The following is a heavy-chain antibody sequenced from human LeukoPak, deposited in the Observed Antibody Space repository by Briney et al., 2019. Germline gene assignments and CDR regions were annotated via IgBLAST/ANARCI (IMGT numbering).Heavy chain of an antibody. D-gene: IGHD6-19*01. CDR1: GGTFGSYA. V-gene: IGHV1-69*05. J-gene: IGHJ3*02. CDR3: ARELAVAGTFDAFDI. Sequence: GASVKVSCKASGGTFGSYAISWVRQAPGQGLEWMGRIIPIFGTANYAQKFQGRVTITTDESTSTAYMELSSLRSEDTAVYYCARELAVAGTFDAFDIWGQGTMVTVSS. CDR2: IIPIFGTA.